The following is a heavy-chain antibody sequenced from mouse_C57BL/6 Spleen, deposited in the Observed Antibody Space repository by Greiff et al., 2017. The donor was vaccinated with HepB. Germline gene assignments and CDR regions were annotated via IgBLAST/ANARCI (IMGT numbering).Heavy chain of an antibody. CDR3: ARWPWYGSSTDWYFDV. D-gene: IGHD1-1*01. Sequence: VQLQQPGAELVRPGSSVKLSCKASGYTFTSYWMDWVKQRPGQGLEWIGNIYPSDSETHYNQKFKDKATLTVDKSSSTAYMQLSSLTSEDSAVYYCARWPWYGSSTDWYFDVWGTGTTVTVSS. J-gene: IGHJ1*03. CDR2: IYPSDSET. CDR1: GYTFTSYW. V-gene: IGHV1-61*01.